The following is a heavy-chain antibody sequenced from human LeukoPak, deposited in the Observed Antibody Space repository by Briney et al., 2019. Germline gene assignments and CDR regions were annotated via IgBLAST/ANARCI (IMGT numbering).Heavy chain of an antibody. CDR2: ISSSSSYI. CDR3: AKASTRSFSSGYYGDAFDI. J-gene: IGHJ3*02. CDR1: GFTFSNAW. D-gene: IGHD6-19*01. Sequence: GGSLRLSCAASGFTFSNAWMSWVRQAPGKGLKWVSSISSSSSYIYYADSVKGRFTISRDNAKNSLYLQMNSLRAEDMALYYCAKASTRSFSSGYYGDAFDIWGQGTMVSVSS. V-gene: IGHV3-21*04.